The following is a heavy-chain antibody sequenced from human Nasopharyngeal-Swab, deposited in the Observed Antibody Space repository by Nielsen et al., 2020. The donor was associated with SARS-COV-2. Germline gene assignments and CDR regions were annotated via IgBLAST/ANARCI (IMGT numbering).Heavy chain of an antibody. D-gene: IGHD6-13*01. CDR3: ARARIAAAGYYFDY. Sequence: GASLKISCASSGFTVISNYMSLVRQAPGKGLEWVSVIYSGGSTYYADSVKGRFTISRDNSKNTLYLQMNSLRAEDTAVYYCARARIAAAGYYFDYWGQGTLVTVSS. CDR1: GFTVISNY. J-gene: IGHJ4*02. CDR2: IYSGGST. V-gene: IGHV3-66*01.